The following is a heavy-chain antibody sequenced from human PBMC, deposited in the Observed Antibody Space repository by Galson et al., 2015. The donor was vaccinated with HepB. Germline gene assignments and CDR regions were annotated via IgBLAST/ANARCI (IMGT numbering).Heavy chain of an antibody. D-gene: IGHD3-3*01. CDR2: ISSSSSYI. CDR3: ARGTTSWVYDFWSGYDLSFDY. J-gene: IGHJ4*02. CDR1: GFTFSSYS. V-gene: IGHV3-21*01. Sequence: SLRLSCAASGFTFSSYSMNWVRQAPGKGLEWVSSISSSSSYIYYADSVKGRFTISRDNAKNSLYLQMNSLRAEDTAVYYCARGTTSWVYDFWSGYDLSFDYWGQGTLVTVSS.